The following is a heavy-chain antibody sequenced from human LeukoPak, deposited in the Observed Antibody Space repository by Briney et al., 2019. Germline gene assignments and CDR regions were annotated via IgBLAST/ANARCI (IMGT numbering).Heavy chain of an antibody. CDR1: GGSFSGYY. V-gene: IGHV4-34*01. CDR3: ASGSRYLVYYFDY. D-gene: IGHD3-9*01. J-gene: IGHJ4*02. Sequence: MPSETLSLTFAVYGGSFSGYYWRWIRQPPGKGLEWIGEINHSGSTNYNPSLKSRVTISVDTSKNQFSLKLSSVTAADTAVYYCASGSRYLVYYFDYWGQGTLVTVSS. CDR2: INHSGST.